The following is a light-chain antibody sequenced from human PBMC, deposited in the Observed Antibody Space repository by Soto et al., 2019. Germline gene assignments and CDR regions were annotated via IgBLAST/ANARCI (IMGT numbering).Light chain of an antibody. V-gene: IGLV1-47*01. CDR2: RDN. Sequence: QSVLSQPPSASGTPGQRVTISCSGSISNVGSNYVYWYQQLPGTAPKLLIYRDNQRPSGVPDRCSASKSGTSAYLAISGPRSEDEAVYYCAACDDTLSGDWVFGGGTKLTVL. J-gene: IGLJ3*02. CDR3: AACDDTLSGDWV. CDR1: ISNVGSNY.